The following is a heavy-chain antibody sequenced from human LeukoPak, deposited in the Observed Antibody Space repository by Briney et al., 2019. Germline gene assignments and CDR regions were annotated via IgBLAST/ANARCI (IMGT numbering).Heavy chain of an antibody. J-gene: IGHJ6*03. CDR3: ARDFTRDYYMDV. CDR1: GGSISSSSYY. Sequence: PSETLSLTCTVSGGSISSSSYYWGWIRQPPGKGLEWIGYIYYSGSTNYNPSLKSRVTISVDTSKNQFSLKLSSVTAADTAVYYCARDFTRDYYMDVWGKGTTVTVSS. CDR2: IYYSGST. D-gene: IGHD3-10*01. V-gene: IGHV4-61*01.